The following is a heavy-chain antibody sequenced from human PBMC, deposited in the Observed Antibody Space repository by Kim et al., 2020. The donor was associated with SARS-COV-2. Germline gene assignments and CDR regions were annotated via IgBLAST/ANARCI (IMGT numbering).Heavy chain of an antibody. D-gene: IGHD3-10*01. V-gene: IGHV3-11*05. Sequence: KGRFTISRDNAKNSLYLQMNSLRAEDTAVYYCARDPPFLWFGKIDWYFDLWGRGTLVTVSS. CDR3: ARDPPFLWFGKIDWYFDL. J-gene: IGHJ2*01.